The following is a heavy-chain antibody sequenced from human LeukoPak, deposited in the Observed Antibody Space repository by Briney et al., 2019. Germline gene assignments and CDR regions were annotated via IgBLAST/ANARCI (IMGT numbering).Heavy chain of an antibody. CDR3: ASGTKDSSGWYGSPTYYYGMDV. D-gene: IGHD6-19*01. CDR1: GYSFTDYY. Sequence: GASVKVSCKASGYSFTDYYMHWVRQAPGQGLEWMGWINPNSGGTNYAQKCQGRVTMTRDTSISTAYMELSRLRSDDTAVYYCASGTKDSSGWYGSPTYYYGMDVWGQGTTVTVSS. V-gene: IGHV1-2*02. CDR2: INPNSGGT. J-gene: IGHJ6*02.